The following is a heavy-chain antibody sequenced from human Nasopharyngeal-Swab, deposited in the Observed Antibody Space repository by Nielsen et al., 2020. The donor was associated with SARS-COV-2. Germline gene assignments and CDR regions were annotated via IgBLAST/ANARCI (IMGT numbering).Heavy chain of an antibody. J-gene: IGHJ4*02. CDR1: GYTLTELS. Sequence: ASVKVSCKVPGYTLTELSMHWVRQAPGKGLEWMGGFDPEDGETIYAQKFQGRVTMTEDTSTDTAYMELSSLRSEDTAVYYCATDYGGRVYYYFDYWGQGTLVTVSP. CDR3: ATDYGGRVYYYFDY. V-gene: IGHV1-24*01. CDR2: FDPEDGET. D-gene: IGHD6-6*01.